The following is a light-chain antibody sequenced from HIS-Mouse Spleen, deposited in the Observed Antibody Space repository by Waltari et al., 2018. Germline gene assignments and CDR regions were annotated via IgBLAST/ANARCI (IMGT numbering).Light chain of an antibody. CDR1: NIGSES. CDR3: QVWDSSSAHVV. J-gene: IGLJ2*01. CDR2: DDS. V-gene: IGLV3-21*03. Sequence: SYVLTPPPSVSVAPGNTARITCGGNNIGSESVHWYQQKPGQAPVLVAYDDSDRPSGIPERFSGSNSGNTATLTIRVEAGDEADYYCQVWDSSSAHVVFGGGTKLTVL.